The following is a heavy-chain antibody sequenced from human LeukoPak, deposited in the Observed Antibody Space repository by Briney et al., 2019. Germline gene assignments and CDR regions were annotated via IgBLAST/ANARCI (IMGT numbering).Heavy chain of an antibody. V-gene: IGHV4-59*08. Sequence: SETLSLTCTVSGGSISSYYWSWIRQPPGKGLEWIGYIYYSGSTNYNPSLKSRVTISVDTSKNQFSLKLSSVTAADTAVYYCARLRDGYNYGAFDIWGQGTMVTVSS. D-gene: IGHD5-24*01. J-gene: IGHJ3*02. CDR2: IYYSGST. CDR1: GGSISSYY. CDR3: ARLRDGYNYGAFDI.